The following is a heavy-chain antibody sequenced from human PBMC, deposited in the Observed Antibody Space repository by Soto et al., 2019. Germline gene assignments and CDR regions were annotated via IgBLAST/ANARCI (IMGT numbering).Heavy chain of an antibody. CDR3: ARTYYDFWSGYWRWFDP. Sequence: SETLSLTCTVSGGSIGSGGYYWSWIRQHPGKGLEWIGYIYYSGSTSYNPSLKSRVTISVDTTKNQFSLKLSSVTAADTAVYYCARTYYDFWSGYWRWFDPWGQGTLVTVSS. V-gene: IGHV4-31*03. CDR2: IYYSGST. CDR1: GGSIGSGGYY. J-gene: IGHJ5*02. D-gene: IGHD3-3*01.